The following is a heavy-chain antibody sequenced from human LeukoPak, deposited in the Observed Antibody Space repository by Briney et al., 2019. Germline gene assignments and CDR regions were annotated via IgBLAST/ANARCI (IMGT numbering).Heavy chain of an antibody. CDR3: AHSRWLLGSVREFGY. Sequence: SETLSLTCAVYGGSFSGYYWSWIRQPPGKGLEWIGEINHSGSTNYNPSLKSRVTISVDTSKNQFSLKLSSVTAADTAVYYCAHSRWLLGSVREFGYWGQGTLVTVSS. J-gene: IGHJ4*02. D-gene: IGHD5-24*01. CDR2: INHSGST. CDR1: GGSFSGYY. V-gene: IGHV4-34*01.